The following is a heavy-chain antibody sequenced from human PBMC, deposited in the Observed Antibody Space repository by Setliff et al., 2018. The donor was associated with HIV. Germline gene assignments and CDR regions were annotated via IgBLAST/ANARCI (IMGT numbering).Heavy chain of an antibody. Sequence: GGSLRLSCTASGFTFGDYAMSWVRQAPGKGLECVAVISGSGGSTYCADSVKGRFTISRDNSKNTLYLQMNSLRTEDTAIYYCARRTGDDWYYFDYWGQGTLVTVSS. CDR3: ARRTGDDWYYFDY. CDR2: ISGSGGST. CDR1: GFTFGDYA. D-gene: IGHD3-9*01. J-gene: IGHJ4*02. V-gene: IGHV3-23*01.